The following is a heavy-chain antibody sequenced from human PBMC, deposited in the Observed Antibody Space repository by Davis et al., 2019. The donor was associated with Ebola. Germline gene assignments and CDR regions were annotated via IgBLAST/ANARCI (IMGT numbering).Heavy chain of an antibody. J-gene: IGHJ5*02. Sequence: PSETLSLTCTVSGGSISSGDYYWSWIRQPPGKGLEWIGYIYYSGSTYYNPSLKSRVTISVDTSKNQFSLKLSSVTAADTAVYYCARNTAMVNLLGWFDPWGQGTLVTVSS. V-gene: IGHV4-30-4*02. CDR1: GGSISSGDYY. CDR3: ARNTAMVNLLGWFDP. CDR2: IYYSGST. D-gene: IGHD5-18*01.